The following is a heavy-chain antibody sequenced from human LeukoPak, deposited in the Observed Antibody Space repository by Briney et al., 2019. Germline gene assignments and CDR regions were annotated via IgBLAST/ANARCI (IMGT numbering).Heavy chain of an antibody. CDR1: GFSLSTSGVG. D-gene: IGHD4-11*01. CDR3: AHRRTYSNYGIYFDY. V-gene: IGHV2-5*02. J-gene: IGHJ4*02. Sequence: SGPTLVHPTQPLTLTCTFSGFSLSTSGVGVGWSRQPPGKALEWLALIYWDDDKRYSPSLKSRLTITKDTSKNQVVLTMTNMDPVDTATYYCAHRRTYSNYGIYFDYWGQGTLVTVSS. CDR2: IYWDDDK.